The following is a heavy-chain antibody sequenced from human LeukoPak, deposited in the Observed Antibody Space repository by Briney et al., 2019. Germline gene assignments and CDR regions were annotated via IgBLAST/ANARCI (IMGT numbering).Heavy chain of an antibody. J-gene: IGHJ4*02. D-gene: IGHD2-15*01. CDR1: GFTFSYFW. CDR2: INQDGSET. V-gene: IGHV3-7*05. Sequence: GGSLRLSCSASGFTFSYFWMSWVRQAPGKGLEWVANINQDGSETYYVDAVKGRFTISRDNAENSLYLQMNSLRAEDTAVYYCARVYCGGGSRDSYFDYWGQGTLVTVSS. CDR3: ARVYCGGGSRDSYFDY.